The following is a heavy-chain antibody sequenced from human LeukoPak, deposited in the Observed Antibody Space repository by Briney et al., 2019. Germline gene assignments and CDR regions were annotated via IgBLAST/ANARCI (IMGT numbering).Heavy chain of an antibody. CDR2: IYYSGST. CDR1: GGSISSSSYY. CDR3: AREPDCSSTSCYLDY. D-gene: IGHD2-2*01. Sequence: PSETLSLTCTVSGGSISSSSYYWGWIRQPPGKGLEWIGSIYYSGSTYYNPSLKSRVTISVDTSKNQFSLKLSSVTAADTAVYYCAREPDCSSTSCYLDYWGQGTLVTVSS. V-gene: IGHV4-39*07. J-gene: IGHJ4*02.